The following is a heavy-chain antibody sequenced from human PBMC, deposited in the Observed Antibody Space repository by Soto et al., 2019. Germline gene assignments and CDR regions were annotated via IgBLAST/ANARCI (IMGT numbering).Heavy chain of an antibody. CDR3: ARADSSGWQDEYFQH. CDR2: ISSSSSYI. D-gene: IGHD6-19*01. V-gene: IGHV3-21*01. J-gene: IGHJ1*01. CDR1: GFTFSSYS. Sequence: VQLVESGGGLVKPGGSLRLSCAASGFTFSSYSMNWVRQAPGKGLEWVSSISSSSSYIYYADSVKGRFTISRDNAKNSLYLQMNSLRAEDTAVYYCARADSSGWQDEYFQHWGQGTLVTVSS.